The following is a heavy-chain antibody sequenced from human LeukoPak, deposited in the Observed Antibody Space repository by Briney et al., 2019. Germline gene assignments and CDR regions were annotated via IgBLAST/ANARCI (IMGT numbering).Heavy chain of an antibody. CDR2: ISYDGSNK. D-gene: IGHD2-15*01. J-gene: IGHJ4*02. CDR3: AKDKGGNYFDY. CDR1: GFTFSSYG. V-gene: IGHV3-30*18. Sequence: GGSLRLSCAASGFTFSSYGMHWVRRAPGKGLEWVAVISYDGSNKYYADSVKGRLTISRDNSKNTLYLQMNSLRAEDTAVYYCAKDKGGNYFDYWGQGTLVTVSS.